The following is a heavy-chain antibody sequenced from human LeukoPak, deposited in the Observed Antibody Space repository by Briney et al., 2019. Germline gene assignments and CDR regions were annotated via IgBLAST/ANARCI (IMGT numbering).Heavy chain of an antibody. CDR1: GYSISSGYY. Sequence: SETLSLTCTVSGYSISSGYYWGWIRQPPGKGLEWIGNIFYSGSTYYSPSLRSRVTISLDTSRNQFSLKLNSVTAADTAVYYCAKSNGYGLVDVWGQGTMVTVSS. CDR2: IFYSGST. V-gene: IGHV4-38-2*02. J-gene: IGHJ3*01. CDR3: AKSNGYGLVDV. D-gene: IGHD3-10*01.